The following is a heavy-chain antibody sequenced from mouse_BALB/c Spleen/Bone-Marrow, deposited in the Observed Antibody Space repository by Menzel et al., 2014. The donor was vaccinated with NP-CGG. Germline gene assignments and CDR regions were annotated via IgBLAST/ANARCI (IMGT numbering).Heavy chain of an antibody. CDR3: ARFPIYYGNYGAMDY. J-gene: IGHJ4*01. D-gene: IGHD2-1*01. V-gene: IGHV1S41*01. Sequence: DLVKPGASVKLSCKASGYTFTSYWINWIKQRPGQGLEWIGRIAPASGSTYYNEMFKGKATLTVDTSSSTAYIQLSSLSPEDSAVYFCARFPIYYGNYGAMDYWGQGTSVTVSS. CDR2: IAPASGST. CDR1: GYTFTSYW.